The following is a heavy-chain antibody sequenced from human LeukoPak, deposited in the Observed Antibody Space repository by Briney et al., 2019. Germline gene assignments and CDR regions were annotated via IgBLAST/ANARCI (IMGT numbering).Heavy chain of an antibody. CDR2: GYSGGST. V-gene: IGHV3-53*04. Sequence: GGSLRLSCAASGFTVSSNYTSWVRQGPGKGLERVSVGYSGGSTYYADSVKGRFTISRHNSKNTLYLQMNSLRAEDTAVYYCAREIVHYDSSGYYLWHYGMDVWGQGTTVTVSS. J-gene: IGHJ6*02. CDR3: AREIVHYDSSGYYLWHYGMDV. CDR1: GFTVSSNY. D-gene: IGHD3-22*01.